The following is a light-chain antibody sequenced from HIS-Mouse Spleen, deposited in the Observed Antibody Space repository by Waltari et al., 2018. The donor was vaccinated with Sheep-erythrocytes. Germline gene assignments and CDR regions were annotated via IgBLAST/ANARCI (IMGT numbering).Light chain of an antibody. J-gene: IGLJ3*02. CDR2: EGS. CDR3: CSYAGSSTWV. V-gene: IGLV2-23*01. Sequence: QSALTQPASVSGSPGQSITISCTGTSSDVGGYNLVSWYQQHPGKAPKLMIYEGSKRPSGGSNRFSGSKSGNTASLTISGLQAENEADYYCCSYAGSSTWVFGGGTKLTVL. CDR1: SSDVGGYNL.